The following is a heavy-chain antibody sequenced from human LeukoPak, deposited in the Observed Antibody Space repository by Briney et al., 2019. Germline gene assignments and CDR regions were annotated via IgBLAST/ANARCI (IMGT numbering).Heavy chain of an antibody. CDR3: AKDSQTDYDILTGPFDY. CDR1: GFTFSSYA. CDR2: FSGSGGST. J-gene: IGHJ4*02. V-gene: IGHV3-23*01. D-gene: IGHD3-9*01. Sequence: GGSLRLSCAPSGFTFSSYAISWVRQAPGRGREGVSPFSGSGGSTYYADSVKGRFTISRDNSKNTLYLQMNSLRAEDTAVYYCAKDSQTDYDILTGPFDYWGQGTLVTVSS.